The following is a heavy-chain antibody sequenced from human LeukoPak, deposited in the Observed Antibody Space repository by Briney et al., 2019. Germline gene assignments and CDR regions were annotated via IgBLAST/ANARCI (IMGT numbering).Heavy chain of an antibody. CDR1: GFTFSSYA. CDR2: ISGSVGST. J-gene: IGHJ4*02. Sequence: GGSLRLSCAASGFTFSSYAMSWVRQAPGKGLEWVSAISGSVGSTYYADSVKGRFTISRDNSKIPLYLQMNSLRDEDTAVYYCAKASAMIVVVSKHFDYWGQGTMVTVSS. D-gene: IGHD3-22*01. CDR3: AKASAMIVVVSKHFDY. V-gene: IGHV3-23*01.